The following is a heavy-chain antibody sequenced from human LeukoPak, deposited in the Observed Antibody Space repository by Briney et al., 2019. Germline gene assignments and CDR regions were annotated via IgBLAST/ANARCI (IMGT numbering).Heavy chain of an antibody. Sequence: PGGSLRLSCAASGFTFSSYWMHWVRQAPGKGLVWVSRINSDGSSTSYADSVKGRFTISRDNAKNTLYLQMNSLRAEDTAVYYCVRGRERVAATNNWFDPWGQGTLVTVSS. J-gene: IGHJ5*02. CDR2: INSDGSST. CDR3: VRGRERVAATNNWFDP. V-gene: IGHV3-74*01. D-gene: IGHD2-15*01. CDR1: GFTFSSYW.